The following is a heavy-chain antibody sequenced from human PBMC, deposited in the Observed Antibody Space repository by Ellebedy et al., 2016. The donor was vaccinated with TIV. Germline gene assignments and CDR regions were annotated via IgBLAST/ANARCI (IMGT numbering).Heavy chain of an antibody. V-gene: IGHV3-23*01. CDR2: ISGGGGIT. D-gene: IGHD2-15*01. Sequence: GGSLRLPXAASGFTFNRYVITWVRQAPGKGLEWVSSISGGGGITNYADSVKGRFTISRDNSKNTLYLQMNSLRAEDTAVYYCAKVEVGYCSGGSCFTNWFDPWGQGTLVTVSS. CDR3: AKVEVGYCSGGSCFTNWFDP. CDR1: GFTFNRYV. J-gene: IGHJ5*02.